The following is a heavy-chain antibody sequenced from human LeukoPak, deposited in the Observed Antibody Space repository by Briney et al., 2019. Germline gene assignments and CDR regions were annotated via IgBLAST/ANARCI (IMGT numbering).Heavy chain of an antibody. CDR2: IRSKANSYAT. Sequence: PGGSLRLSCAASGFTFSGSAMHWVRQASGKGLEWVGRIRSKANSYATAYAASVKGRFTISRDDSKNTAYLQMNSLKTEDTAVYYCARKAGYYYGSGDYWGQGTLVTVSS. CDR3: ARKAGYYYGSGDY. D-gene: IGHD3-10*01. J-gene: IGHJ4*02. V-gene: IGHV3-73*01. CDR1: GFTFSGSA.